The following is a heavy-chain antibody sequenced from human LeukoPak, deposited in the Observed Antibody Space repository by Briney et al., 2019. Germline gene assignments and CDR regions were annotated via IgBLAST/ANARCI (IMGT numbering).Heavy chain of an antibody. D-gene: IGHD3-3*01. V-gene: IGHV4-34*01. Sequence: SETLSLTCAVYGGSFSGYYWSWIRQPPGKGLDWIGEINHSGSTNYNPSLKSRVTISVDTSKNQFSVKLSSVTAADTAVYYCARVDPALRFLEWLYPDAGGQGTLVTVSS. CDR2: INHSGST. CDR3: ARVDPALRFLEWLYPDA. J-gene: IGHJ5*02. CDR1: GGSFSGYY.